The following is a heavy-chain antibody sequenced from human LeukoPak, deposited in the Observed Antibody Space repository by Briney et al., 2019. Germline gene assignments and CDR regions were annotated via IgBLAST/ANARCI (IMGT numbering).Heavy chain of an antibody. J-gene: IGHJ4*02. CDR2: IRSKTYGGTT. CDR3: AKDRPTWPIDY. CDR1: GFPFGDYA. Sequence: PGGSLRLSCTASGFPFGDYAMSWFRQAPGKGLEWVGFIRSKTYGGTTDYAASVKDRFTISRDDSKSIAYLQMNSLRAEDTAVYYCAKDRPTWPIDYWGQGTLVTVSS. V-gene: IGHV3-49*03. D-gene: IGHD5-12*01.